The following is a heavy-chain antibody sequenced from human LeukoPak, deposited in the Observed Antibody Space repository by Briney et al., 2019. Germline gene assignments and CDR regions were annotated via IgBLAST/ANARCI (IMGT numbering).Heavy chain of an antibody. CDR1: GFIFSPYA. Sequence: GGSLRLSCRASGFIFSPYALNWVRRAPGQGLEWVSSISSSSGDIYYTDSVKGRFTISRDNARKSLYLQMNSLRVEDTAVYYCVRDYGGSSGAFDLWGQGTMVTVSS. V-gene: IGHV3-21*01. CDR3: VRDYGGSSGAFDL. D-gene: IGHD4-23*01. CDR2: ISSSSGDI. J-gene: IGHJ3*01.